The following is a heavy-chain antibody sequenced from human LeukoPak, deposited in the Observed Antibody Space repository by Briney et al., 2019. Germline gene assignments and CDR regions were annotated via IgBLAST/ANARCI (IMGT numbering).Heavy chain of an antibody. V-gene: IGHV1-2*04. Sequence: ASVNVSYKASGYTFTGYYMHWVRQAPGQGLEWMGWINPNSGGTNYAQKFQGWVTMTRDTSISTAYMELSRLRSDDTAVYYCARPGYDILTGYYGGNWFDPWGQGTLVTVSS. CDR2: INPNSGGT. CDR3: ARPGYDILTGYYGGNWFDP. J-gene: IGHJ5*02. D-gene: IGHD3-9*01. CDR1: GYTFTGYY.